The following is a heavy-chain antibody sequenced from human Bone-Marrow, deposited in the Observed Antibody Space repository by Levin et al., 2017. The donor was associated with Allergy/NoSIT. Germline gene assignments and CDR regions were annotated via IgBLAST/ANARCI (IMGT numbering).Heavy chain of an antibody. V-gene: IGHV3-30-3*01. D-gene: IGHD4-17*01. CDR3: ARRYEDYGADRGESYHT. CDR1: EFTFSTYA. Sequence: GESLKISCAASEFTFSTYAMHWVRQAPGKGLEWVAVISSDGSNEYYADSVKGRFTISRDNSKNTLYLQMNSLRGEDTAVYYCARRYEDYGADRGESYHTWRQATMVRVSS. CDR2: ISSDGSNE. J-gene: IGHJ3*02.